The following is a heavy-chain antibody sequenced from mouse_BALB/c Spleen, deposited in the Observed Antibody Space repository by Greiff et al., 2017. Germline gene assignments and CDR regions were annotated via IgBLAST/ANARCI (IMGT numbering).Heavy chain of an antibody. CDR3: NAWGNYDVVGY. CDR2: IDPENGDT. V-gene: IGHV14-4*02. CDR1: GFNIKDYY. D-gene: IGHD2-1*01. Sequence: EVKLVESGAELVRSGASVKLSCTASGFNIKDYYMHWVKQRPEQGLEWIGWIDPENGDTEYAPKFQGKATMTADTSSNTAYLQLSSLTSEDTAVYYCNAWGNYDVVGYWGQGTTLTVSS. J-gene: IGHJ2*01.